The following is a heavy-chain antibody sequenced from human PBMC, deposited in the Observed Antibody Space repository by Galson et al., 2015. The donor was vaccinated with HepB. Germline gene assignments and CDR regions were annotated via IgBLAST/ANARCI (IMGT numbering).Heavy chain of an antibody. Sequence: LSLTCTVSGGSVSRGSYYWSWIRQPPGKGLEWIGYIYYSGSTNYNPSLKSRVTISVDTSKNQFSLKLSSVTAADTAVYYCARSPGRYSSGWAHDYWGQGTLVTVSS. CDR3: ARSPGRYSSGWAHDY. CDR1: GGSVSRGSYY. D-gene: IGHD6-19*01. J-gene: IGHJ4*02. CDR2: IYYSGST. V-gene: IGHV4-61*01.